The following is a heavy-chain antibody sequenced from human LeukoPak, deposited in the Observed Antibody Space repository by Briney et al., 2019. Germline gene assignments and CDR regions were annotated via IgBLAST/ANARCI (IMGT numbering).Heavy chain of an antibody. Sequence: ASVKVSCKASGYTFAAFHIHWVRQALGQGLEWMGWINPNGGGTIYAPKFQGRVTMTRDTSITTAYMELNSLRSDDTAVYYCARSHDYTNYVAPWGQGTLVTVSS. CDR2: INPNGGGT. CDR1: GYTFAAFH. D-gene: IGHD4-11*01. CDR3: ARSHDYTNYVAP. V-gene: IGHV1-2*02. J-gene: IGHJ5*02.